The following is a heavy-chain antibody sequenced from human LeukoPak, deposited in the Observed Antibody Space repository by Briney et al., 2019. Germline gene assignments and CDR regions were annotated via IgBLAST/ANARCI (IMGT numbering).Heavy chain of an antibody. CDR1: GYTFTSYG. D-gene: IGHD3-3*01. V-gene: IGHV1-18*01. CDR2: ISAYNGNT. J-gene: IGHJ4*02. CDR3: ARDPYYDFWSGYCDY. Sequence: ASVKVSCKASGYTFTSYGISWVRQAPGQGLEWMGWISAYNGNTNYAQKLQGRVTMTTDTSTSTACMELRSLRSDDTAVYYCARDPYYDFWSGYCDYWGQGTLVTVSS.